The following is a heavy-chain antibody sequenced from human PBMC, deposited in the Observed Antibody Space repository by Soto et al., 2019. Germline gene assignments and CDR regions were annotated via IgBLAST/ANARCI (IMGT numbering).Heavy chain of an antibody. Sequence: GASVKVSCKASGYTFTSYAMHWVRQAPGQRLEWMGWINAGNGNTKYSQKFQGRVTITRDTSASTAYMELSSLRSEDTAVYYCARHGGYCSSTSCYYYYYMDGWGKGTTVTVSS. V-gene: IGHV1-3*01. CDR2: INAGNGNT. D-gene: IGHD2-2*01. J-gene: IGHJ6*03. CDR1: GYTFTSYA. CDR3: ARHGGYCSSTSCYYYYYMDG.